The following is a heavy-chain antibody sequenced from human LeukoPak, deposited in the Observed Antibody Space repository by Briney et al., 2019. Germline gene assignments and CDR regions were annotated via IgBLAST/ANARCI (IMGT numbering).Heavy chain of an antibody. V-gene: IGHV3-7*05. Sequence: GGSLRLSCEASGLTFGDYWMTWVRQAPGKGPECVSNIKQDGSETHYVDSVKGRFTIFRDNAKNSLSLQMNSLRVEDTAMYYCATYWRYFDWLLLDTWGLGTMVTVTS. D-gene: IGHD3-9*01. CDR3: ATYWRYFDWLLLDT. J-gene: IGHJ3*02. CDR1: GLTFGDYW. CDR2: IKQDGSET.